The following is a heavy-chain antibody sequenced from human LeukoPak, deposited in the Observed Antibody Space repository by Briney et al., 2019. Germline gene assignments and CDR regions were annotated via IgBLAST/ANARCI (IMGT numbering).Heavy chain of an antibody. CDR2: IYHSGST. V-gene: IGHV4-38-2*02. J-gene: IGHJ1*01. CDR1: GYSISSGYY. Sequence: SETLSLTCTVSGYSISSGYYWGWIRQPPGKGLEWIGSIYHSGSTYYNPSLKSRVTISVGTSKNQFSLKLSSVTAADTAVYYCARDGEYFQHWGQGTLVTVSS. CDR3: ARDGEYFQH.